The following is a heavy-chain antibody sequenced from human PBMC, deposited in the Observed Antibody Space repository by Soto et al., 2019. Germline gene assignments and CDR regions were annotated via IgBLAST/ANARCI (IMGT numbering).Heavy chain of an antibody. CDR1: GFTFSTYG. Sequence: QVQLVESGGGVVQPGRSLRLSCAASGFTFSTYGMHWVRQAPGKGLEWVAVIWYDGSNKYYADSLKGRFTISRDNSKSTLYLQMNSLRAEDTAVYYCARSGDYDSYYAMDVWGQGTTVTVSS. CDR2: IWYDGSNK. J-gene: IGHJ6*02. D-gene: IGHD4-17*01. CDR3: ARSGDYDSYYAMDV. V-gene: IGHV3-33*01.